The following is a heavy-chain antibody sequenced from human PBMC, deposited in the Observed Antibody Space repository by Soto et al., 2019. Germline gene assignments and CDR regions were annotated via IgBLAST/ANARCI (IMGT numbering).Heavy chain of an antibody. CDR2: IYYSGST. CDR3: ARSGPIVVTTGPDGAFEI. D-gene: IGHD5-12*01. V-gene: IGHV4-39*01. J-gene: IGHJ3*02. CDR1: GGSISSSNYY. Sequence: SETLSLTCSVSGGSISSSNYYWGCIRQSPGKGLEWIGSIYYSGSTYHNPSLKSRVTISVDTSKNQFSLRLSSVTAADTAVYYCARSGPIVVTTGPDGAFEIWGQGTLVTVSS.